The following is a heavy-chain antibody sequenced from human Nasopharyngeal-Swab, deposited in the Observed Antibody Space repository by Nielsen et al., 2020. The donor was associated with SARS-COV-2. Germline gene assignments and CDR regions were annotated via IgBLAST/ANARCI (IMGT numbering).Heavy chain of an antibody. CDR2: TWYRPKWHY. CDR1: GDSVSSNTAA. Sequence: SQTLSLTCAISGDSVSSNTAAWSWIRQSPSRGLEWLGRTWYRPKWHYDYAESVKSRITINPDTTKNQFYLQLNSVTPEDTAVYYCARGSQGTRWSWGQGTLVTVSS. V-gene: IGHV6-1*01. J-gene: IGHJ5*02. CDR3: ARGSQGTRWS. D-gene: IGHD2-15*01.